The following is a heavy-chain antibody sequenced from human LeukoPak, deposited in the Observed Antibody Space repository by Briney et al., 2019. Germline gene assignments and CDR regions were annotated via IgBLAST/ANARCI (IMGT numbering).Heavy chain of an antibody. CDR3: TTDSDSSGYYPPLDY. CDR1: GFTFSNAW. V-gene: IGHV3-15*01. D-gene: IGHD3-22*01. Sequence: GGSLRLSCAASGFTFSNAWMSWVRQAPGKGLEWVGRIKSKTDGGTTDYAAPVKGRFTISRDDSKNTLYLQMNSLKTEDTAVYYCTTDSDSSGYYPPLDYWGQGTLVTVSS. CDR2: IKSKTDGGTT. J-gene: IGHJ4*02.